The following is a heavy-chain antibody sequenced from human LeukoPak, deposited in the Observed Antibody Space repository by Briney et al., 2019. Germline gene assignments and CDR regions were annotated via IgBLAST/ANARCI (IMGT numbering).Heavy chain of an antibody. CDR3: STGGGTHDY. CDR1: GLTFNNAW. CDR2: IRSRSAGGTT. D-gene: IGHD2-15*01. J-gene: IGHJ4*02. V-gene: IGHV3-15*01. Sequence: PGGSLRLSCAASGLTFNNAWMSRVRQAPGKGLEWVGRIRSRSAGGTTDYGAPVKGRFTISRDDSKNTLYLQMNSLKTGDTAVYYCSTGGGTHDYWGQGTLVTVSS.